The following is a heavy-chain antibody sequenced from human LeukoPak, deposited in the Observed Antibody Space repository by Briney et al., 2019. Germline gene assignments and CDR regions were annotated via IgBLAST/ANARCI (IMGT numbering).Heavy chain of an antibody. D-gene: IGHD5-12*01. CDR3: ARDLYCSTYSCSFAN. CDR1: GGSIGSYY. J-gene: IGHJ4*02. CDR2: ISYSGST. Sequence: SETLSLTCTVSGGSIGSYYWSWIRQPPGKGLEWIGYISYSGSTNYNPSLKSRVTISVDTSKNQFSLQLNSVTPEDTAVYYCARDLYCSTYSCSFANWGQGTLVTVSS. V-gene: IGHV4-59*12.